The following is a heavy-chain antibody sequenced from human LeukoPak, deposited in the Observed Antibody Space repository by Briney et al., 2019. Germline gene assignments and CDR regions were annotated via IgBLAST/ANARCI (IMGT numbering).Heavy chain of an antibody. V-gene: IGHV3-21*01. D-gene: IGHD1-1*01. CDR1: GFTFSSYS. CDR3: ARGGPQTGTTWYMDV. CDR2: ISSSSSYI. Sequence: PGGSLRLSCAASGFTFSSYSMNWVRQAPGKGLEWVSSISSSSSYIYYADSVKGRFTISRDNAKNSLYLQMNSLRAEDTAVYYCARGGPQTGTTWYMDVWGKGTTVTVSS. J-gene: IGHJ6*03.